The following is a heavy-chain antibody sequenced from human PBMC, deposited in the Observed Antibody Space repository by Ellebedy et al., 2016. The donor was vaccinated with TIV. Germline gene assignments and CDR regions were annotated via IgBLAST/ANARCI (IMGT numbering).Heavy chain of an antibody. J-gene: IGHJ4*02. D-gene: IGHD6-13*01. CDR3: ARDLMTQQLVLT. CDR2: INHSGST. V-gene: IGHV4-34*01. Sequence: SETLSLXCAVYGGSFSGYYWSWIRQPPGKGLEWIGEINHSGSTYYNPSLKSRVTISVDTSKNQFSLKLSSVTAADTAVYYCARDLMTQQLVLTWGQGTLVTVSS. CDR1: GGSFSGYY.